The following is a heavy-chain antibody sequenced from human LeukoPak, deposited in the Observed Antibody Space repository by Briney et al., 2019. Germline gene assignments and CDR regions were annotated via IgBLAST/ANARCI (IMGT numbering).Heavy chain of an antibody. D-gene: IGHD4-17*01. V-gene: IGHV4-59*01. CDR2: IYYSGST. Sequence: SETLSLTCTVSGGYISSYYWSWLRQPPGKGLEWIGYIYYSGSTNYNPSLKSRVTISVDTSKNQFSLKLSSVTAADTAVYYCARVLDLGAVTTLGYYYYYGMDVWGQGTTVTVSS. J-gene: IGHJ6*02. CDR3: ARVLDLGAVTTLGYYYYYGMDV. CDR1: GGYISSYY.